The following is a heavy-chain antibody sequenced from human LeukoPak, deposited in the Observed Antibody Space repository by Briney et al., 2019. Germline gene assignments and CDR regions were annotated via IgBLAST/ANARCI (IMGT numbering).Heavy chain of an antibody. CDR1: GFTFSNYA. CDR2: ISGSGGST. CDR3: AKGSLFNWFDP. V-gene: IGHV3-23*01. Sequence: GGSLRPSCAASGFTFSNYAMSWVRQAPGKGLEWVSCISGSGGSTYYADSVKGRFTISKDNSKNTLYLQMTSLRAEDTAVFYCAKGSLFNWFDPWGQGTLVTVSS. J-gene: IGHJ5*02.